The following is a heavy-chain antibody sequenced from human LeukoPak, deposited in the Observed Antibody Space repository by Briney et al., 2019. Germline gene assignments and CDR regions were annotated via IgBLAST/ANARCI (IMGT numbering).Heavy chain of an antibody. CDR2: IWYDGSNK. J-gene: IGHJ4*02. CDR3: ARALGTDGPDY. D-gene: IGHD1-14*01. CDR1: GFTFSSYG. V-gene: IGHV3-33*01. Sequence: GRSLRLSCAASGFTFSSYGMHWVRQAPGKGLEWVAVIWYDGSNKYYADSVKGRFTISRDNSKNTLYLQMNSLRAEDTAVYYCARALGTDGPDYWGQGTLVTVSS.